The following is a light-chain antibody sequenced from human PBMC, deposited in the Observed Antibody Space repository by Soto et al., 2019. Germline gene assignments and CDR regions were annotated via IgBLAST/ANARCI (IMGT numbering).Light chain of an antibody. CDR2: DAS. V-gene: IGKV1-5*01. J-gene: IGKJ1*01. CDR1: QNIYTW. Sequence: DYQVTQSPSTLSASVGDRVTITCRASQNIYTWLAWYQQKPGKAPKLLIYDASSLESGVPSRFSGSGSGTEFTLTISSLRPDDFATYYCQQYNGYSGTFGQGTKVDIK. CDR3: QQYNGYSGT.